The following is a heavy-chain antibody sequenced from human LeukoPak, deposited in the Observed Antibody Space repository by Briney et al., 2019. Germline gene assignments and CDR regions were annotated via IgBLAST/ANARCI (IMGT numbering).Heavy chain of an antibody. V-gene: IGHV4-61*02. D-gene: IGHD5-18*01. CDR1: GGSISSGSYY. CDR3: VRAPTYNYGLEYYFNY. Sequence: SQTLSLTCTVSGGSISSGSYYWSWIRQPAGKGLEWIGRIYTSGSTNYNLSLKSRVTISLDTCKNQFSLKLSSVTAADTAVYYCVRAPTYNYGLEYYFNYWGQGTLVTVSS. CDR2: IYTSGST. J-gene: IGHJ4*02.